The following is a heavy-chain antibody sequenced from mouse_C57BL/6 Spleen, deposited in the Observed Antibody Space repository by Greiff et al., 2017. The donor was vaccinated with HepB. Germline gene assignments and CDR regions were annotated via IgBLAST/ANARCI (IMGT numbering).Heavy chain of an antibody. CDR1: GYTFTSYW. V-gene: IGHV1-64*01. CDR3: ERGPDYYGSSHWYFDV. D-gene: IGHD1-1*01. Sequence: QVQLQQPGAELVKPGASVKLSCKASGYTFTSYWMHWVKQRPGQGLEWIGMIHPNSGSTNYNEKFKSKATLTVDKSSSTAYMQRSSLTSEDSAVYYWERGPDYYGSSHWYFDVWGTGTTVTVSS. CDR2: IHPNSGST. J-gene: IGHJ1*03.